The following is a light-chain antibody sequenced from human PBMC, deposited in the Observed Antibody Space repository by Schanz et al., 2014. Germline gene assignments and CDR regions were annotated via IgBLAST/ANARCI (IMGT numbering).Light chain of an antibody. CDR3: QQYGSSLGYT. Sequence: EIVLTQSPGTLSFSPGERATLSCRASQSVSSSYLAWYQQKPGQAPRLLIYGASRRATGIPDGFSGSGSGKDFTLTVSRLEHEDCEVYYCQQYGSSLGYTFGQGTKREIK. J-gene: IGKJ2*01. CDR1: QSVSSSY. V-gene: IGKV3-20*01. CDR2: GAS.